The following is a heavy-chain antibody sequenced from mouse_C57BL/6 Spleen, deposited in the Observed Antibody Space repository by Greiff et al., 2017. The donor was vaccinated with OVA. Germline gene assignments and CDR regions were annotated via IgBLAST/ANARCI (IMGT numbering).Heavy chain of an antibody. D-gene: IGHD4-1*01. Sequence: VQLQQSGPELVKPGASVKISCKASGYAFSSSWMNWVKQRPGKGLEWIGRIYPGDGDTNYNGKFKGKATLTADKSSSTAYMQLSSLTSEDSAVYFCARGATGTGYFDYWGQGTTLTVSS. J-gene: IGHJ2*01. CDR2: IYPGDGDT. CDR3: ARGATGTGYFDY. CDR1: GYAFSSSW. V-gene: IGHV1-82*01.